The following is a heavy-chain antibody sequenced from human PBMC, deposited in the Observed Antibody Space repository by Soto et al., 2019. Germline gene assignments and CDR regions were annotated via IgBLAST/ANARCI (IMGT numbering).Heavy chain of an antibody. CDR2: VYYNGDT. V-gene: IGHV4-39*01. J-gene: IGHJ4*02. D-gene: IGHD3-16*01. CDR3: ARHGGLVETLDY. Sequence: TDSLSRTYCYSGLAIRNPSYYWGWIRQPPGKGLEWIGSVYYNGDTYYNPSLKSRFTVSVEKSKNQFSLKLTYANVVYKAVYSCARHGGLVETLDYLGQG. CDR1: GLAIRNPSYY.